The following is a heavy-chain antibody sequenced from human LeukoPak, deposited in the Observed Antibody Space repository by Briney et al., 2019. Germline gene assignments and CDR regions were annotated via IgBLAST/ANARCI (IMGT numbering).Heavy chain of an antibody. Sequence: SETLSLTCTVSGGSISSYYWSWIRQPPGKGLEWIGYIYYSGSTNYNPSLKSRVTISVDTSKNQFSLKLSSVTAADTAVYYCASNYYGSGSLDYWGQGNLVTVST. CDR2: IYYSGST. D-gene: IGHD3-10*01. J-gene: IGHJ4*02. CDR3: ASNYYGSGSLDY. CDR1: GGSISSYY. V-gene: IGHV4-59*08.